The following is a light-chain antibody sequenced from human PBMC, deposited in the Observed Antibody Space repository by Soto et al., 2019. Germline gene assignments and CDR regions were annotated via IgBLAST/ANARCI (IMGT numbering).Light chain of an antibody. V-gene: IGLV2-11*01. CDR2: DII. CDR1: SSDVGGYNY. Sequence: QSALTQPRSVSGSPGQSVTISCTGTSSDVGGYNYVSWYQQHPGKAPKLMMYDIIKRPSGVPDRFSGSKSGNTASLTISGLQAEDGADYYCCSYAGSYTVVFGGGTQLTVL. J-gene: IGLJ2*01. CDR3: CSYAGSYTVV.